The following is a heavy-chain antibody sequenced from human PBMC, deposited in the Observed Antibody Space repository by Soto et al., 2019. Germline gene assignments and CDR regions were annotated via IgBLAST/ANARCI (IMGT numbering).Heavy chain of an antibody. Sequence: GGSLKLSCAASGFTFSSYAMHWVRQAPGKGLEWVAVISYDGSNKYYADSVKGRFTISRDNSKNTLYLQMNSLRAEDTAVYYCARDLIAARPRYYYYGMDVWGQGTTVTVSS. CDR1: GFTFSSYA. CDR3: ARDLIAARPRYYYYGMDV. CDR2: ISYDGSNK. J-gene: IGHJ6*02. D-gene: IGHD6-6*01. V-gene: IGHV3-30-3*01.